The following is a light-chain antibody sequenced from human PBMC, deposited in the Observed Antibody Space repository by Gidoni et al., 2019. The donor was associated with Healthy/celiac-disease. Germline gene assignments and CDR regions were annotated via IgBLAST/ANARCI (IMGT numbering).Light chain of an antibody. CDR3: SSYTSSSTLV. CDR2: EVS. V-gene: IGLV2-14*01. CDR1: SSEVGGYNY. J-gene: IGLJ1*01. Sequence: QSARTQPASVSGSPGQSITISCTGTSSEVGGYNYVSWYQQHPGKAPKLMIYEVSNRPSGVSPRFSGSKSGNTASLTISGLQAEDEADYYCSSYTSSSTLVFGTGTKVTVL.